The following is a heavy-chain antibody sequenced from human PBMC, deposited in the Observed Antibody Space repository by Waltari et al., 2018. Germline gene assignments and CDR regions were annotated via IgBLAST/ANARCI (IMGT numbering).Heavy chain of an antibody. CDR3: ARDRAGIAARRGYFQH. CDR2: INPNSGGT. Sequence: QVQLVQSGAEVKKPGASVKVSCKASGYTFTGYYMHWVRQAPGQGLEWMGWINPNSGGTNYAQKFQGRGTMTRDTSISTAYMELSRLRSDDTAVYYCARDRAGIAARRGYFQHWGQGTLVTVSS. D-gene: IGHD6-6*01. CDR1: GYTFTGYY. J-gene: IGHJ1*01. V-gene: IGHV1-2*02.